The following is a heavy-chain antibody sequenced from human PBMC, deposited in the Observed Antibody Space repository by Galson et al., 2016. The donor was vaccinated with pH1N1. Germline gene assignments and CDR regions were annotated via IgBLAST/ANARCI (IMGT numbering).Heavy chain of an antibody. CDR1: GYTFTDYD. CDR2: MNPNNDT. V-gene: IGHV5-51*01. CDR3: ARHSGDGYRYGSERYFDY. J-gene: IGHJ4*02. Sequence: KVSCKASGYTFTDYDTNWVRQGTGQGLEWMGWMNPNNDTRYSPSFQGQVTISADKSISPAYLQWSSRKASDTAMYYCARHSGDGYRYGSERYFDYWGQGTLVTVSS. D-gene: IGHD5-18*01.